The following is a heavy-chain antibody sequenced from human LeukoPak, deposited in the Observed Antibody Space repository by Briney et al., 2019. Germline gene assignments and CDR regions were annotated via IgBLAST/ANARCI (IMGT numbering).Heavy chain of an antibody. CDR3: ARAPVVSPFDS. D-gene: IGHD3-22*01. J-gene: IGHJ4*02. CDR2: IYHDERT. CDR1: GFSISHGYF. V-gene: IGHV4-38-2*01. Sequence: LETLTLTCVVSGFSISHGYFWGWVRQPPGKGLEWIASIYHDERTYYNASLNSRATISVDTSKNQFSLELGAVTAADTAVYYCARAPVVSPFDSWGQGILVIVSS.